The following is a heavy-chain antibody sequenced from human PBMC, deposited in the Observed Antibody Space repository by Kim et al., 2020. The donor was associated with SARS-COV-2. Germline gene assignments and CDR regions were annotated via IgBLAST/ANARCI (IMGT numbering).Heavy chain of an antibody. CDR1: GGSISSSNW. CDR2: IYHSGST. J-gene: IGHJ6*02. D-gene: IGHD1-26*01. CDR3: ARATNYYYGMDA. Sequence: SETLSLTCAVSGGSISSSNWWSWVRQPPGKGLEWTGEIYHSGSTNYNPPLKSRVTISVHKPKNQFSLKLSSVTAADTAVYYCARATNYYYGMDACGQGTT. V-gene: IGHV4-4*02.